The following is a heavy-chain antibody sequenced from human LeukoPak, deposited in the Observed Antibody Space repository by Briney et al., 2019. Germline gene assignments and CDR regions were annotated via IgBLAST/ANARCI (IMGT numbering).Heavy chain of an antibody. CDR2: ISGSGGST. J-gene: IGHJ4*02. CDR3: AKKRRGDGYTDC. Sequence: GGSLRLSCAASGFTFSSYAMSWVRQAPGKGLKWVSGISGSGGSTYYADSVKGRFTISRDNSKNTLFLQMNSLRADDTAVYYCAKKRRGDGYTDCWGQGTLVTVSS. V-gene: IGHV3-23*01. CDR1: GFTFSSYA. D-gene: IGHD5-24*01.